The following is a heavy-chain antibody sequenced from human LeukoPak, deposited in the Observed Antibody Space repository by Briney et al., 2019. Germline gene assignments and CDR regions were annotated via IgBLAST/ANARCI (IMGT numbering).Heavy chain of an antibody. D-gene: IGHD3-10*01. CDR2: IIPIFGTA. CDR3: ARGFGGQQRLLGY. J-gene: IGHJ4*02. Sequence: SVKVSCKASGGTFSSYAISWVRQAPGQGLEWMGGIIPIFGTANYAQKFQGRVTITTDESTSTAYMELSSLRSEDTAVYYCARGFGGQQRLLGYWGQGTLVTVSS. CDR1: GGTFSSYA. V-gene: IGHV1-69*05.